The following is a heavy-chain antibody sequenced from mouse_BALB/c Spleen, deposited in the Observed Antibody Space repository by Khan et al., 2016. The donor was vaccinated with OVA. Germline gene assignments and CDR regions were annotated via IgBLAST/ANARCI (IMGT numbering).Heavy chain of an antibody. CDR1: GFTFSSYS. CDR2: FSSGGDYT. Sequence: EVELVESGGDLVKPGGSLKLSCAASGFTFSSYSMSWVRQTPDKRLEWVATFSSGGDYTYYPDSVKGRFTISRDNAKNTLYLQMSSLKSEDTAMYYCASHLTGSFAYWGQGTLVTVSA. CDR3: ASHLTGSFAY. D-gene: IGHD4-1*01. V-gene: IGHV5-6*01. J-gene: IGHJ3*01.